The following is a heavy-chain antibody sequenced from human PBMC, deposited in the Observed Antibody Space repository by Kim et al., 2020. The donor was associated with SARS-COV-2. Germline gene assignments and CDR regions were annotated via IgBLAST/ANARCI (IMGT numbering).Heavy chain of an antibody. D-gene: IGHD6-19*01. CDR1: GGSISSYY. J-gene: IGHJ4*02. CDR2: IYYSGST. V-gene: IGHV4-59*13. CDR3: ARAGSSGWFFHFDY. Sequence: SETLSLTCTVSGGSISSYYWSWIRQPPGKGLEWIGYIYYSGSTNYNPSLKSRVTISVDTSKNQFSLKLSSVTAADTAVYYCARAGSSGWFFHFDYWGQGTLVTVSS.